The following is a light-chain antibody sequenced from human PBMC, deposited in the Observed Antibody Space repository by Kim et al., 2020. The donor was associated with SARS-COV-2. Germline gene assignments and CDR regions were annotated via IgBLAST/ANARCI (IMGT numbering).Light chain of an antibody. CDR2: QDS. CDR1: KLGDKY. J-gene: IGLJ2*01. CDR3: QAWDSSTAWEVV. Sequence: SYELTQPPSVSVSPGQTASITCSGDKLGDKYACWYQQKPGQSPVLVIYQDSKRPSGIPERFSGSNSGNTATLTISGTQAMDEADYYCQAWDSSTAWEVVFGGGTQLTVL. V-gene: IGLV3-1*01.